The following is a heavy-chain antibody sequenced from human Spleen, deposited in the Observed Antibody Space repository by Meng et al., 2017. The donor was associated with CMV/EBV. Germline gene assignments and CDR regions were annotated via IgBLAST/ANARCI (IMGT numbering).Heavy chain of an antibody. Sequence: SETLSLTCTVSGGSISSSSYYWGWIRQPPGKGLEWIGSIYYSGSTYYNPSLKSRVTISLDTSKNQFSLKLSSVTAADTAVYFCARRITGTTDLDYWGQGTLVTVSS. J-gene: IGHJ4*02. CDR1: GGSISSSSYY. CDR2: IYYSGST. CDR3: ARRITGTTDLDY. D-gene: IGHD1-7*01. V-gene: IGHV4-39*07.